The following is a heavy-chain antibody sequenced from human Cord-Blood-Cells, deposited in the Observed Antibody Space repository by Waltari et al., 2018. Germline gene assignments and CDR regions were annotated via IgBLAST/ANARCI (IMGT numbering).Heavy chain of an antibody. CDR2: INPNSGGT. J-gene: IGHJ6*02. V-gene: IGHV1-2*04. CDR1: GYTFTGYY. CDR3: ARAPNNLSGYDYYYGMDV. D-gene: IGHD5-12*01. Sequence: QVQLVQSGAEVKKPGASVKVSCKASGYTFTGYYMHWVRQAPGQGLEWMGWINPNSGGTNYAQKFQGWVTMTRDTSISTAYMELSRLRSDDTAVYYCARAPNNLSGYDYYYGMDVWGQGTTVTVSS.